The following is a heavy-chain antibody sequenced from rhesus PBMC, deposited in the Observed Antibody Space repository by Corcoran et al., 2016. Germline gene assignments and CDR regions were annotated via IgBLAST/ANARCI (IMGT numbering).Heavy chain of an antibody. CDR2: IYGGRGTT. D-gene: IGHD7-45*01. CDR1: GGSISGASD. Sequence: QVQLQESGPGLVKPSETLSLTCGVSGGSISGASDWSLIRQAPGKGLEWIGQIYGGRGTTTYNPSLKNRVTISKDTTRNQFSLKLTAVTAADTAIFYCASRRPNAPFDYWGQGVLVTVSS. V-gene: IGHV4-76*01. J-gene: IGHJ4*01. CDR3: ASRRPNAPFDY.